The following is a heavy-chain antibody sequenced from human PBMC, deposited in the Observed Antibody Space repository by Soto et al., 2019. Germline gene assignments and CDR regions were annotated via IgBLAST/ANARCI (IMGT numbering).Heavy chain of an antibody. J-gene: IGHJ4*02. V-gene: IGHV3-48*01. CDR2: ISRSSSTI. CDR1: GFTFSSFS. D-gene: IGHD3-22*01. Sequence: LSCAASGFTFSSFSMNWVRQAPGKGLEWVSYISRSSSTIYYADSVKGRFTISRDNAKNSLYLQMNSLRAEDTAVYYCARNTYYYDSSALPHFDYWGQGTLVTVSS. CDR3: ARNTYYYDSSALPHFDY.